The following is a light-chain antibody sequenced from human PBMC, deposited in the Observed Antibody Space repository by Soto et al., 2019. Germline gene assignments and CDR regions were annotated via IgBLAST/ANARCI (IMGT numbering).Light chain of an antibody. V-gene: IGLV2-14*01. CDR2: EVS. Sequence: QSALTQPASVFGSPGQSITISCTGTSSDVGGYNYVSWYQHHPGKAPKLLIYEVSNRPSGVSNRFSASKSANTASLTISGLQSEDEADYYCSSYTNIRKVFGTGTKVTVL. CDR1: SSDVGGYNY. J-gene: IGLJ1*01. CDR3: SSYTNIRKV.